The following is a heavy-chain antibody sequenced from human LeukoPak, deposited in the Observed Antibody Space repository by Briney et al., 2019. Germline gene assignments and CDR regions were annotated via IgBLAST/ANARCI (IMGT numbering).Heavy chain of an antibody. Sequence: GGSLRLSCAASGFSFSSYAMAWVRQAPGKGLEWVSTISGSGGSTHYADSVKGRFTISRDNSKNTLYLQMNSLGAEDTAVYYCAKDPYYYDSSGYGYGMDVWGQGTTVTVSS. CDR1: GFSFSSYA. J-gene: IGHJ6*02. D-gene: IGHD3-22*01. CDR3: AKDPYYYDSSGYGYGMDV. V-gene: IGHV3-23*01. CDR2: ISGSGGST.